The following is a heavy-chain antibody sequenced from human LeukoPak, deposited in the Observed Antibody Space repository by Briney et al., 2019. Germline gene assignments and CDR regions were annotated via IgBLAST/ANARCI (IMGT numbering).Heavy chain of an antibody. V-gene: IGHV3-13*01. D-gene: IGHD1-1*01. Sequence: GGSLTLSCAASGFTFSDYDMHWVRQATGKGLEWVSAIGTAGDTYYTGSVKGRFTISRENAKNSLYLQMNSLRAGDTAVYYCARVAKERIGGVYYFDCWGQGTLVTVSS. J-gene: IGHJ4*02. CDR1: GFTFSDYD. CDR3: ARVAKERIGGVYYFDC. CDR2: IGTAGDT.